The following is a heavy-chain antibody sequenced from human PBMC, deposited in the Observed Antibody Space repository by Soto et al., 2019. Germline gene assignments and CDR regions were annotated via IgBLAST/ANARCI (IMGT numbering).Heavy chain of an antibody. Sequence: QPGGSLRLSCAASGFTFSSYGMHWVRQAPGKGLEWVAVISYDGSNKYYADSVKGRFTISRDNSKNTLYLQMNSLRAEDTAVYYCAKIYGTIFGVAPADYYYYGMDVWGQGTTVTVSS. CDR3: AKIYGTIFGVAPADYYYYGMDV. J-gene: IGHJ6*02. D-gene: IGHD3-3*01. CDR1: GFTFSSYG. V-gene: IGHV3-30*18. CDR2: ISYDGSNK.